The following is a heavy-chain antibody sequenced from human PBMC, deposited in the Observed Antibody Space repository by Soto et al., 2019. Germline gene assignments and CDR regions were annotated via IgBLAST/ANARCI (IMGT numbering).Heavy chain of an antibody. CDR3: AREWAHVTTDYYYHGIDG. V-gene: IGHV3-48*02. CDR1: GFTFSSYS. D-gene: IGHD4-4*01. CDR2: ISSSSSTI. J-gene: IGHJ6*02. Sequence: EVQLVESGGGLVQPGGSLRLSCAASGFTFSSYSMNWVRQAPGKGLEWVSYISSSSSTIYYADSVKGRFTISRDNAKNSXXLQMNSLRDEGTAVYYCAREWAHVTTDYYYHGIDGWGQGTPGTVSS.